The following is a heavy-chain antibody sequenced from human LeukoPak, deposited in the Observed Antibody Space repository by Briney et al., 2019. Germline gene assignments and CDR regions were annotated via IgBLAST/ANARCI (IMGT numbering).Heavy chain of an antibody. J-gene: IGHJ4*02. D-gene: IGHD3-3*01. Sequence: GGSLRLSCAASGFTVSSNYMSWVRQAPGKGLEGVSVIYSGGSTYYADSVKGRFTISRDNSKNTLYLQMNSLRAEDTAVYYCARAQKDDFWSGYYKYYFDYWGQGTLVTVSS. CDR2: IYSGGST. CDR1: GFTVSSNY. V-gene: IGHV3-53*01. CDR3: ARAQKDDFWSGYYKYYFDY.